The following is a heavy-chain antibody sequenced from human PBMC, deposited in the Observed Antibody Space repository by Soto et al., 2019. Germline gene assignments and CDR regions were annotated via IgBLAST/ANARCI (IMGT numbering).Heavy chain of an antibody. V-gene: IGHV3-49*02. D-gene: IGHD3-22*01. CDR1: GFHFEHYA. CDR3: TRYYYESSGYYVY. Sequence: SLRLSCTLAGFHFEHYALSWVRQAPGKGLEWVGFIRGETNGGTADYAASLKGRITISREDSKSIAYLEINSLQTEDTAVYYCTRYYYESSGYYVYWGQGTLVTVSS. CDR2: IRGETNGGTA. J-gene: IGHJ4*02.